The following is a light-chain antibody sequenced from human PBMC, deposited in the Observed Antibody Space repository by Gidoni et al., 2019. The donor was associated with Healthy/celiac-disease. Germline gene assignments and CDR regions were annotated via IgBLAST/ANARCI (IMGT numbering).Light chain of an antibody. CDR2: PDS. J-gene: IGLJ2*01. CDR1: KLGDKY. V-gene: IGLV3-1*01. Sequence: SYELTQPPSVPVSPGQTASITCSGDKLGDKYACWYQQKPGQSPVLVIYPDSKRPSGIPERFSGSNSGNTATLTISGTQAMDEADYYCQAWDSSTFVVFGGGTKLTVL. CDR3: QAWDSSTFVV.